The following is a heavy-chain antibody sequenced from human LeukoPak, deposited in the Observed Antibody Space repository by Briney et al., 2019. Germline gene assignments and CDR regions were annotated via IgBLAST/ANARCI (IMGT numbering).Heavy chain of an antibody. CDR3: AAHDAFDI. J-gene: IGHJ3*02. CDR1: GFTFSSYG. V-gene: IGHV3-30*03. Sequence: GGSLRLSCAASGFTFSSYGMHWVRQAPGKGLEWVAVISYDGSNKYYADSVKGRFTISRDNSKNTLYLQMNSLRAEDTAVYYCAAHDAFDIWGQGTMVTVSS. CDR2: ISYDGSNK.